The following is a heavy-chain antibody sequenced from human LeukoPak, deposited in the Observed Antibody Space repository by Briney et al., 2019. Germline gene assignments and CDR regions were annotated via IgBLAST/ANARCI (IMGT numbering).Heavy chain of an antibody. CDR2: ITRTGRI. J-gene: IGHJ4*02. V-gene: IGHV4-34*01. CDR3: ARTPVDLYYFDY. CDR1: GGSFSGYY. Sequence: SETLSLTCAVYGGSFSGYYWSWIRQPPEKGLDWIGEITRTGRINYNPALKGRVTMSLDTSKNQFSLELSSVTAADTAVYYCARTPVDLYYFDYWGQGTLVTVSS.